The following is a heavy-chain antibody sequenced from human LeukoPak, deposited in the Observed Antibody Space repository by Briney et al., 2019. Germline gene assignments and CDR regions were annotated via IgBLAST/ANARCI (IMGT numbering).Heavy chain of an antibody. J-gene: IGHJ5*02. D-gene: IGHD3-10*01. Sequence: PSETLSLTCTVSGGSISSYYWSWIRQPPGKGLEWIGEINHSGSTNYNPSLKSRVTISVDTSKNQFSLKLSSVTAADTAVYYCARGYYGSGSYHWFDPWGQGTLVTVSS. CDR2: INHSGST. V-gene: IGHV4-34*01. CDR3: ARGYYGSGSYHWFDP. CDR1: GGSISSYY.